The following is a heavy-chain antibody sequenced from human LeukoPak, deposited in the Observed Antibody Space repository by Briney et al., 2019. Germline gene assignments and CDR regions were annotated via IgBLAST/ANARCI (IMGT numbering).Heavy chain of an antibody. J-gene: IGHJ4*02. D-gene: IGHD3-10*01. CDR3: AKGRHFYGSGSYFDY. V-gene: IGHV3-30*18. CDR1: GFTFSSYG. Sequence: GGSLRLSCAASGFTFSSYGMHWVRQAPGKGLEWVAVISFDGINKYYADSVKGRFTISRDNSKNTLYLQMNSLRAEDTAVYYCAKGRHFYGSGSYFDYWGQGTLVSVSS. CDR2: ISFDGINK.